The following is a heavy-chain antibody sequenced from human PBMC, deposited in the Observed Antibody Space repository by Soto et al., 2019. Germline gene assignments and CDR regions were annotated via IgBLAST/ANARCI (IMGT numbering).Heavy chain of an antibody. Sequence: LRLSCAASGFRSSDYYMSWIRQAPGKGLEWVSYIRSSDNTRYYADSVKGRFTISRDNAKNSLYLQMNSLRAEDTAVYYCARGNALYDYWGQGILVTVSS. CDR1: GFRSSDYY. CDR3: ARGNALYDY. V-gene: IGHV3-11*01. CDR2: IRSSDNTR. D-gene: IGHD2-2*01. J-gene: IGHJ4*02.